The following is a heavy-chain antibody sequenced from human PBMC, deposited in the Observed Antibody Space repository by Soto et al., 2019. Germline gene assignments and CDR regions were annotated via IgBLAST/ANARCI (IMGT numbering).Heavy chain of an antibody. D-gene: IGHD5-18*01. V-gene: IGHV3-33*01. CDR1: GLTFDSHG. CDR2: IWYDGSNK. Sequence: GGSLRLSCAASGLTFDSHGMQWVRQAPGKGLEWVAVIWYDGSNKYYADSVKGRFTISRDNSKNTLYLEMNSLRDEDTALYYCARGNGYNNGYFDYWGQGTLVTVSS. CDR3: ARGNGYNNGYFDY. J-gene: IGHJ4*02.